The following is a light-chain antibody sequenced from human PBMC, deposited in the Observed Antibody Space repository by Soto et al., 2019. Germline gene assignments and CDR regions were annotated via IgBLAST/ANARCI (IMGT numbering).Light chain of an antibody. CDR1: QSISSW. Sequence: DIQMTQSPSTLSASVGDRVTITCRASQSISSWLAWYQQKPGKAPKLLIYKASSLESGVPSRFSGSGSGTEFTLTIISLQPDDFATYYCQQYNSYSRTFVQGTKVDIK. V-gene: IGKV1-5*03. CDR2: KAS. CDR3: QQYNSYSRT. J-gene: IGKJ1*01.